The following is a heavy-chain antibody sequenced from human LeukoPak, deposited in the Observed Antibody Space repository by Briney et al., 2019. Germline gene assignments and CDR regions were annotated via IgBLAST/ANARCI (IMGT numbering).Heavy chain of an antibody. Sequence: GGSLRLSCAASGFTFSSYAMSWVRQAPGKGLEWVANIKEDGSHENYVDSVKGRFTISRDNAKNSLYLQRNSLRAEDTAVYYCASLYCSSISCGAFDIWGQGTMVTVSS. CDR2: IKEDGSHE. V-gene: IGHV3-7*01. CDR1: GFTFSSYA. J-gene: IGHJ3*02. CDR3: ASLYCSSISCGAFDI. D-gene: IGHD2-2*01.